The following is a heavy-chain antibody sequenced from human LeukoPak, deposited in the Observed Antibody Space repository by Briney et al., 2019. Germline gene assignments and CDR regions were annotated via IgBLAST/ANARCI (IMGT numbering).Heavy chain of an antibody. CDR2: INWKGDSI. Sequence: GGSLRLSCAASGFTFSSYSMNWVRQAPGKGLEWVSGINWKGDSIGYADSVKGRFTMSRDNAKNSMFLQMNSLRAEDTALYYCARDSRQARWYFDVWGRGTLVTVSS. CDR3: ARDSRQARWYFDV. V-gene: IGHV3-20*04. CDR1: GFTFSSYS. J-gene: IGHJ2*01.